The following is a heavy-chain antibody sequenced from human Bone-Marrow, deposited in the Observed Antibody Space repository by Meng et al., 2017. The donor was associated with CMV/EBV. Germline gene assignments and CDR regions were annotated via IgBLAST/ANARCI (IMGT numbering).Heavy chain of an antibody. CDR1: GFTFNAYA. V-gene: IGHV3-23*01. D-gene: IGHD4/OR15-4a*01. CDR3: ARDVLGRRYYYYGMDV. J-gene: IGHJ6*02. Sequence: ETLSLTCAVSGFTFNAYAMSWVRQAPGKGLEWVSAISGSGGSTYYADSVKGRFTISRDNSKNTLYLQMNSLRAEDTAVYYCARDVLGRRYYYYGMDVWGQGTTVTVSS. CDR2: ISGSGGST.